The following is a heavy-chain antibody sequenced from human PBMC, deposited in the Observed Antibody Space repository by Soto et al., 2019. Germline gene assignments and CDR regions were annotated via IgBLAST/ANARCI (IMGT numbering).Heavy chain of an antibody. CDR2: INAGNGNT. Sequence: ASVKVSCKASGYTFTSYAMHWVRQAPGQRLEWMGWINAGNGNTKYSQKFQGRVTITRDTSASTAYMELSSLRSEDTAVYYCARGPLFYYDSSGYPEYFQHWGQGTLVTVS. CDR3: ARGPLFYYDSSGYPEYFQH. J-gene: IGHJ1*01. V-gene: IGHV1-3*01. D-gene: IGHD3-22*01. CDR1: GYTFTSYA.